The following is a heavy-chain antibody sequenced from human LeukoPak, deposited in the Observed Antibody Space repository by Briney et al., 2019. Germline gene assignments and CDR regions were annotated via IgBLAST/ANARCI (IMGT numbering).Heavy chain of an antibody. CDR1: GYTFTSYG. Sequence: ASVKVSCKASGYTFTSYGISWVRQAPGQGLEWTGWISAYNGNTNYAQKLQGRVTMTTDTSTSTAYMELRSLRSDDTAVYYCARGTPFGVVMGAFDIWGQGTMVTVSS. D-gene: IGHD3-3*01. V-gene: IGHV1-18*01. J-gene: IGHJ3*02. CDR2: ISAYNGNT. CDR3: ARGTPFGVVMGAFDI.